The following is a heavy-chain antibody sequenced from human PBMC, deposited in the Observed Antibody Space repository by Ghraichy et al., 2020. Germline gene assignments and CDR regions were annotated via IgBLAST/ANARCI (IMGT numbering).Heavy chain of an antibody. V-gene: IGHV4-30-2*01. CDR3: ARSNGAGRKPLVWDFDL. J-gene: IGHJ2*01. CDR2: MYQSGST. Sequence: SETLSLTCTVSGGSISSGGDSWSWIRQPPGKGLEWMGYMYQSGSTYYNPSLKSRVTISADRSNNQFSLELASVTAADTAVYYCARSNGAGRKPLVWDFDLWGRGTLVTVSS. D-gene: IGHD3-10*01. CDR1: GGSISSGGDS.